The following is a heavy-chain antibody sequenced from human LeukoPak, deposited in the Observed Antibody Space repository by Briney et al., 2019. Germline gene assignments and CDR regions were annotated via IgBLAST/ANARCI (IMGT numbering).Heavy chain of an antibody. CDR3: VTGYLFDY. D-gene: IGHD3-9*01. V-gene: IGHV4-34*01. J-gene: IGHJ4*02. CDR2: INHSGST. Sequence: SETRSFTCAVYGGSFSGYYWSWIRQPPGKGLEWIGEINHSGSTNYNPSLKSRVTISVDTSKNQFSLKPSSVTAADTAVYYCVTGYLFDYWGQGTLVTVSS. CDR1: GGSFSGYY.